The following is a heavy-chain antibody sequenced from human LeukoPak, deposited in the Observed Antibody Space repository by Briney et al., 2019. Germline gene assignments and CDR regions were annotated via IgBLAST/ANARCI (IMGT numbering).Heavy chain of an antibody. CDR1: GYTFTCYY. CDR2: INPNSGGT. J-gene: IGHJ3*02. CDR3: ARVAVAGTAAFDI. D-gene: IGHD6-19*01. V-gene: IGHV1-2*02. Sequence: GASVKASCKASGYTFTCYYMHWVRQAPGQGLEWMGWINPNSGGTNYAQKFQGRVTMTRDTSISTAYMELSRLRSDDTAVYYCARVAVAGTAAFDIWGQGTMVTVSS.